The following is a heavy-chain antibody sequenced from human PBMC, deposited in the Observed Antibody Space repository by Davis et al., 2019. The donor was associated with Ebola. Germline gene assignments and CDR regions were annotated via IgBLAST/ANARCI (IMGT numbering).Heavy chain of an antibody. D-gene: IGHD6-6*01. Sequence: SGPTLVKPTQTLTLTCTFSGFSLSTSGMCVSWIRQPPGKALEWLALIDWDDDKYYSTSLKTRLTISKDTSKNQVVHTMTNMDPVDTATYYCARMTYSSSSGTHDYWGQGTLVTVSS. V-gene: IGHV2-70*01. CDR2: IDWDDDK. CDR1: GFSLSTSGMC. CDR3: ARMTYSSSSGTHDY. J-gene: IGHJ4*02.